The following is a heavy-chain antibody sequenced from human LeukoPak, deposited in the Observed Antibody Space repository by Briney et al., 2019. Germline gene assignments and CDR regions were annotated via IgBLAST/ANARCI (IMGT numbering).Heavy chain of an antibody. D-gene: IGHD1-26*01. CDR3: AKDGGRGFSGRPAY. J-gene: IGHJ4*02. V-gene: IGHV3-30*02. CDR2: IRYDGSNK. Sequence: GGSLRLSCAASGFIFSSYGMHWVRQAPGKGLEWVAFIRYDGSNKYYADSVKGRFTISRDNSKNTLYLQMNSLRAEDTAVYYCAKDGGRGFSGRPAYWGQGTLVTVSS. CDR1: GFIFSSYG.